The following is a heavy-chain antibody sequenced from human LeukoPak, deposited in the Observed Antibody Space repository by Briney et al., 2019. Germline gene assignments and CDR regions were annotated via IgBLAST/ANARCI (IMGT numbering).Heavy chain of an antibody. CDR1: GGSISGRSYY. D-gene: IGHD2-2*01. Sequence: SETLSLTCTVSGGSISGRSYYWGWLRQPPGKGLEWIGSIYYSGSTYYNPPLKSRVTISVDTSQNQFSLNVISVTAADTAVYYCARGRYCSDSSCYGNWLDPWGQGTLVTVSS. CDR3: ARGRYCSDSSCYGNWLDP. J-gene: IGHJ5*02. V-gene: IGHV4-39*01. CDR2: IYYSGST.